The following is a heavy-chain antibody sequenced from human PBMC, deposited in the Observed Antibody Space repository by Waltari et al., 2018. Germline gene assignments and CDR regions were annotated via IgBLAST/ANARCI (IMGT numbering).Heavy chain of an antibody. D-gene: IGHD3-10*01. V-gene: IGHV1-69*08. CDR2: IIPIFGTA. CDR3: ARSSLLRGEYYGSGNWFDP. J-gene: IGHJ5*02. CDR1: GGTFSSYA. Sequence: QVQLVQSGAEVKEPGSSVKVSCKASGGTFSSYAISWVRQAPGQGLEWMGRIIPIFGTANYAQKFQGRVTITADKSTSTAYMELSSLRSEDTAVYYCARSSLLRGEYYGSGNWFDPWGQGTLVTVSS.